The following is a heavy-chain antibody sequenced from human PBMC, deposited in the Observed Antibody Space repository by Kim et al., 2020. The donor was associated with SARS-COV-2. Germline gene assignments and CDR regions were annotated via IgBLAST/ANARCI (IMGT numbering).Heavy chain of an antibody. J-gene: IGHJ3*02. CDR1: GGTFSSYA. V-gene: IGHV1-69*13. CDR3: ARVPPAYGSGSYDAFDI. D-gene: IGHD3-10*01. Sequence: SVKVSCKASGGTFSSYAISWVRQAPGQGLEWMGGIIPIFGTANYAQKFQGRVTITADESTSTAYMELSSLRSEDTAVYYCARVPPAYGSGSYDAFDIWGQGTMVTVSS. CDR2: IIPIFGTA.